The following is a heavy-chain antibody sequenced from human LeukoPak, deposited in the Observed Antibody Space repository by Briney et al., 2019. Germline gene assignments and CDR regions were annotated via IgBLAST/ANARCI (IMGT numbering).Heavy chain of an antibody. D-gene: IGHD5-18*01. CDR2: IYSGGST. Sequence: GGSLRLSCAASGFTVGSNYMSWVRQAPGKGLEWVSVIYSGGSTYYADSVKGRFTISRDNSKNTLYLQMNSLRAEDTAVYYCARENRYSQFDYWGQGTLVTVSS. V-gene: IGHV3-53*01. J-gene: IGHJ4*02. CDR3: ARENRYSQFDY. CDR1: GFTVGSNY.